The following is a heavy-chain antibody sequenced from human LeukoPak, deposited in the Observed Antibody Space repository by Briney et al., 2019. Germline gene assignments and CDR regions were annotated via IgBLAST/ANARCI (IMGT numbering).Heavy chain of an antibody. Sequence: PGGSLRLSCAASGFTFSTSWINWVRQVPGKGLEWVASIKPDGSEKYSVDSVKGRFTISRDNAKNSLYLQMNSLRAEDTAVYYCARDRGYSSFDYWGQGTLVTVSS. CDR1: GFTFSTSW. D-gene: IGHD6-19*01. CDR2: IKPDGSEK. J-gene: IGHJ4*02. V-gene: IGHV3-7*01. CDR3: ARDRGYSSFDY.